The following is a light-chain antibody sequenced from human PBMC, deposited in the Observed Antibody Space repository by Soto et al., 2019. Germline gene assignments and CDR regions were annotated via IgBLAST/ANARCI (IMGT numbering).Light chain of an antibody. V-gene: IGLV3-9*01. CDR3: QVWDSSTQV. CDR1: NIGSKD. CDR2: SDT. J-gene: IGLJ3*02. Sequence: SYELTQPLTVSVALGQTARITCGGNNIGSKDVHWYQQRPGQAPVLVIYSDTNRPSGIPERFSGSNSGNTATLTISRAQVGDEDDYYCQVWDSSTQVFGGGTKVTVL.